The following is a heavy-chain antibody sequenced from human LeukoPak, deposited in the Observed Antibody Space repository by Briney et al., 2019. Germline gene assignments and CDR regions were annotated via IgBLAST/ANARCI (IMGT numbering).Heavy chain of an antibody. D-gene: IGHD2-2*01. Sequence: ASVKVSCKASGYTFTGYYMHWVRQAPGQGLEWMGWINPNSGGTNYAQKFQGRVTMTRDTSISTAYMELSRLRSDDTAVYYCAREGWIGYCSSTSCSYFDYWGQGTLVTVSS. CDR3: AREGWIGYCSSTSCSYFDY. CDR1: GYTFTGYY. CDR2: INPNSGGT. V-gene: IGHV1-2*02. J-gene: IGHJ4*02.